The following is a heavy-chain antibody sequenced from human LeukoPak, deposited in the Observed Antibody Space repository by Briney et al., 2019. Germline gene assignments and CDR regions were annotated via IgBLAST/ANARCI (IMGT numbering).Heavy chain of an antibody. CDR2: ISGSGIST. CDR3: AKIVSVAARPSYYFDY. D-gene: IGHD6-6*01. CDR1: GFTFSSYA. Sequence: PGRSLRLSCAASGFTFSSYAMHWVRQAPGKGLEWVSAISGSGISTYYADSVKGRFTISRDNSKNTLYLQMNSLRAEDTAVYYCAKIVSVAARPSYYFDYWGQGTLVTVSS. J-gene: IGHJ4*02. V-gene: IGHV3-23*01.